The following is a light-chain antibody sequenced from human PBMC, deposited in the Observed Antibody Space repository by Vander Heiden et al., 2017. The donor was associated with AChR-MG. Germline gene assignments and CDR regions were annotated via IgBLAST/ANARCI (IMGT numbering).Light chain of an antibody. Sequence: EIVLTQSPATLSLSPGERATLSCRASQSVSSYLAWYQQKPGQAPRLLIYDASRFSGSGSGTDFTLTISSLEPEDFAVYYCQQRSNWPLYTFGQGTKLEIK. CDR1: QSVSSY. J-gene: IGKJ2*01. CDR3: QQRSNWPLYT. CDR2: DA. V-gene: IGKV3-11*01.